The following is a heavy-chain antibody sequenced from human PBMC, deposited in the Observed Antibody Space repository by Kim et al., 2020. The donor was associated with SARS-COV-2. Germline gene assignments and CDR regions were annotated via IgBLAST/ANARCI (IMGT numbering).Heavy chain of an antibody. V-gene: IGHV1-18*01. Sequence: NTNYAQKRQGRGTMTTDTSTSTAYMELRSLRSDDTALYYCAREALRFLDYWGQGTLVTVSS. CDR2: NT. J-gene: IGHJ4*02. D-gene: IGHD3-3*01. CDR3: AREALRFLDY.